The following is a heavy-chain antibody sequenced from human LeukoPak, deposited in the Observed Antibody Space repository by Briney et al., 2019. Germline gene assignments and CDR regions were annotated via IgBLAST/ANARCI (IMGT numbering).Heavy chain of an antibody. CDR2: INHSGST. J-gene: IGHJ5*02. V-gene: IGHV4-34*01. CDR1: GGSFSGYY. CDR3: ARGQERDRTIFAALTQTQFDP. D-gene: IGHD3-3*01. Sequence: PSETLSLTCAVYGGSFSGYYWSWIRQPPGKGLEWIGEINHSGSTNYNPSLKSRVTISVDTSKNQFSLKLSSVTAADTAVYYCARGQERDRTIFAALTQTQFDPWGQGTLVTVSS.